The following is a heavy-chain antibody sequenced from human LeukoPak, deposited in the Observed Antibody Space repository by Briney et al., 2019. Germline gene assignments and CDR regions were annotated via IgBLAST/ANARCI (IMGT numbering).Heavy chain of an antibody. V-gene: IGHV4-34*01. Sequence: PSETLSLTCAVYGGSFSGYYWSWIRQPPGKGLEWIGEINHSGSTNYNPSLKSRVTISLDTSKKQFSLKLSSVTAADTAVYYCARRSNSSPHSGEEFYYFDYWGQGTLVTVSS. CDR1: GGSFSGYY. CDR2: INHSGST. D-gene: IGHD6-19*01. CDR3: ARRSNSSPHSGEEFYYFDY. J-gene: IGHJ4*02.